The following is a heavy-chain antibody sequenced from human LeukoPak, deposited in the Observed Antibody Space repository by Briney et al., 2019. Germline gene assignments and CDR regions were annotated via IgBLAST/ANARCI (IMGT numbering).Heavy chain of an antibody. J-gene: IGHJ4*02. CDR3: AKAWDYGDRGEIDY. CDR1: GYIFTDYY. Sequence: ASVTVSFKASGYIFTDYYIHWVRQAPGQGLEWMGIVNPSSSSTSYAQRFQGRVTMTRDTSTKTVYMELSSLTSEDTAVYYCAKAWDYGDRGEIDYWGQGTLVTVSS. V-gene: IGHV1-46*01. CDR2: VNPSSSST. D-gene: IGHD4-17*01.